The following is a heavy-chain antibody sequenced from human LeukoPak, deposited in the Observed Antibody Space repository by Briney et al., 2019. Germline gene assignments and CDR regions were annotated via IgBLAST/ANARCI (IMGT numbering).Heavy chain of an antibody. CDR2: ITGSGGTT. CDR1: GFTFSNYD. Sequence: GGSLRLSCAASGFTFSNYDMTWVRQAPGKGLKWVSTITGSGGTTYYADSVKGRFTISRDNAKNSLYLQMNSLRAEDTAVYYCAREGESYPDLDYWGQGTLVTVSS. D-gene: IGHD3-10*01. CDR3: AREGESYPDLDY. J-gene: IGHJ4*02. V-gene: IGHV3-23*01.